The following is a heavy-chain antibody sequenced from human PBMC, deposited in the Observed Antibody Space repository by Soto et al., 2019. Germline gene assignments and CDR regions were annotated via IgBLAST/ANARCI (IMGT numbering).Heavy chain of an antibody. V-gene: IGHV4-31*03. CDR2: IYYSGST. J-gene: IGHJ6*02. CDR3: ARARRYYYGMDV. Sequence: SETLSLTCTVSSGSISSGGYYWSWIRQHPGKGLEWIGYIYYSGSTYYNPSLKSRVTISVDTSKNQFSLKLSSVTAADTAVYYCARARRYYYGMDVWGQGTTVTVSS. CDR1: SGSISSGGYY.